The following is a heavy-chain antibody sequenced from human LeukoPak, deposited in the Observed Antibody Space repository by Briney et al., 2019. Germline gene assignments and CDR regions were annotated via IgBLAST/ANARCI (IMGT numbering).Heavy chain of an antibody. V-gene: IGHV1-69*01. CDR3: ARGPDYCSSTSCPHYYYYYGMDV. Sequence: ASVKVSCKASGGTFSSYAISWVRQAPGQGLEWMGGIIPIFGTANYAQKFQGRVTITADESTSTAYMELSRLRSDDTAVYYCARGPDYCSSTSCPHYYYYYGMDVWGQGTTVTVSS. D-gene: IGHD2-2*01. J-gene: IGHJ6*02. CDR1: GGTFSSYA. CDR2: IIPIFGTA.